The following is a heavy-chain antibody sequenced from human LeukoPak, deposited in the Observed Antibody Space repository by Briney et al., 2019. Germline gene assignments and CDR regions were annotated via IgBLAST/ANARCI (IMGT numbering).Heavy chain of an antibody. Sequence: SETLSLTCTVSGGSLCRVYWSWGRPPPREGLGWIVDNSYSGSTNYNPPLKRRASISLDTSKHQFSLHPGSVPAAHTARHFCARAVGVGRGTYFDLWGRGTLVT. V-gene: IGHV4-59*12. CDR1: GGSLCRVY. D-gene: IGHD1-1*01. CDR3: ARAVGVGRGTYFDL. J-gene: IGHJ2*01. CDR2: NSYSGST.